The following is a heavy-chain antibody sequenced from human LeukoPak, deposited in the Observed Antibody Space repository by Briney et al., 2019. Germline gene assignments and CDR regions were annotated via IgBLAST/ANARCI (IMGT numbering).Heavy chain of an antibody. Sequence: SETLSLTCTVSGGSISSYYWSWIRQPLGKGLEWIGYIYYSGSTNYNPSLKSRVTISVDTSKNQFSLKLSSVTAADTAVYYCARNRRYGGNSFDYWGQGTLVTVSS. J-gene: IGHJ4*02. CDR1: GGSISSYY. CDR2: IYYSGST. V-gene: IGHV4-59*08. D-gene: IGHD4-23*01. CDR3: ARNRRYGGNSFDY.